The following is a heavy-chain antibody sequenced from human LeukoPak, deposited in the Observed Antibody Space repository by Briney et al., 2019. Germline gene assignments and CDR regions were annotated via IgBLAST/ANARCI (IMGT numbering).Heavy chain of an antibody. CDR2: IYTSGST. Sequence: SETLSLTCTVSGGSISTYYWSWIRQPAGKGLEWIGRIYTSGSTNYNPSLKSRVTMSIDTSKNQLSLKLSSVTAADTAVYCCARDETGTRHFDYWGQGTLVTVSS. CDR3: ARDETGTRHFDY. J-gene: IGHJ4*02. CDR1: GGSISTYY. D-gene: IGHD1-1*01. V-gene: IGHV4-4*07.